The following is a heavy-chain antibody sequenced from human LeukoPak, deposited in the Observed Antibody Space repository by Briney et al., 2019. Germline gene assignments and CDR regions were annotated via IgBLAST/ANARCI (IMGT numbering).Heavy chain of an antibody. J-gene: IGHJ4*02. CDR1: GYKLTDNW. CDR2: INTETGAT. D-gene: IGHD2-15*01. Sequence: ASVKVSCKAFGYKLTDNWIHWVRQAPGQGLEWMGWINTETGATNIAQKFQGRVTMTRDTSVNTAYIEVSRLTSDDTAVYLCARGVVACPNWGQGTLVTVSS. CDR3: ARGVVACPN. V-gene: IGHV1-2*02.